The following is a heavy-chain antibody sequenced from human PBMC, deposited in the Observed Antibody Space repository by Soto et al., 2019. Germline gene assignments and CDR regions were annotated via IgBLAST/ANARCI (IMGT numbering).Heavy chain of an antibody. J-gene: IGHJ6*02. D-gene: IGHD3-10*01. CDR3: TRGAPMVRGATLSYYYYGMDV. Sequence: EVQLVESGGGLVQPGRSLRLSCTASGFTFGDYAMSWVRQAPGKGLEWVGFIRSKAYGGTTEYAASVKGRFTISRDDSKSIAYLQMNSLKTEDTAVYYCTRGAPMVRGATLSYYYYGMDVWGQGTTVTVSS. CDR1: GFTFGDYA. V-gene: IGHV3-49*04. CDR2: IRSKAYGGTT.